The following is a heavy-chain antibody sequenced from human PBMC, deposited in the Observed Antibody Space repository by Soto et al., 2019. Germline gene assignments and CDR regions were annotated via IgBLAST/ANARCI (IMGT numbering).Heavy chain of an antibody. CDR3: ARRVRYSYGLGYFDY. J-gene: IGHJ4*02. Sequence: QVQLQQWGAGLLKPSETLSLTCAVYGGSFSGYYWSWIRQPPGKGLVWSGEINHSGSTNYNPSLKSRVTISVDTSKNQFSLKLSSVTAADTAVYYCARRVRYSYGLGYFDYWGQGTLVTVSS. CDR2: INHSGST. D-gene: IGHD5-18*01. CDR1: GGSFSGYY. V-gene: IGHV4-34*01.